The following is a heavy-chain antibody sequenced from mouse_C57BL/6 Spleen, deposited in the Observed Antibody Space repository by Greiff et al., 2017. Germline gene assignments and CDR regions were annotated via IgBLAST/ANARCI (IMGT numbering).Heavy chain of an antibody. CDR3: ARGDYDGGFDY. D-gene: IGHD2-4*01. J-gene: IGHJ2*01. V-gene: IGHV1-4*01. CDR1: GYTFTSYT. CDR2: INPSSGYT. Sequence: QVQLQQSGAELARPGASVKMSCKASGYTFTSYTMHWVKQRPGQGLEWIGYINPSSGYTKYNQKFKDKATLTADKSSSTAYMQLSSLTSEDSAVYYCARGDYDGGFDYWGQGTTRTVSS.